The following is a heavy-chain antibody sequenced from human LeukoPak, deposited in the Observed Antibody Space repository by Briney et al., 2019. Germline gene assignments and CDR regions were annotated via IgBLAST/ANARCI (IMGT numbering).Heavy chain of an antibody. Sequence: SSGKVSCKASGGTLSSYAISWVRQAPGQGLEWMGGIIPIFGTANYAQKFQGRVTITADEPTSTAYMELSSLRSEDTAVYYCARGGGYTWFDPWGQGTLVTVSS. J-gene: IGHJ5*02. CDR1: GGTLSSYA. D-gene: IGHD3-16*02. V-gene: IGHV1-69*13. CDR3: ARGGGYTWFDP. CDR2: IIPIFGTA.